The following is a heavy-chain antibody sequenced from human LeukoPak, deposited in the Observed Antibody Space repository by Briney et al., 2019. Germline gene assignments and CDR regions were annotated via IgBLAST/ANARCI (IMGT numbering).Heavy chain of an antibody. J-gene: IGHJ4*02. V-gene: IGHV4-59*01. Sequence: PSETLSLTCTVSGGSISSYYWSWIRQPPGKGLEWIGYIYYSGSTNYNPSLKSRVTISVDTSKNQFSLKLSSVTAADTAVYYCARVRIRRTVTQQYYFDYWGQGTLVTVSS. CDR2: IYYSGST. D-gene: IGHD4-17*01. CDR3: ARVRIRRTVTQQYYFDY. CDR1: GGSISSYY.